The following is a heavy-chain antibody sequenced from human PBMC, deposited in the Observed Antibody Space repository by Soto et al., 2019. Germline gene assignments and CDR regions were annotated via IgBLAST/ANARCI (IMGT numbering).Heavy chain of an antibody. CDR2: IHYSGST. Sequence: SETLSLTCAVYGGSISGYYWSWIRQSPGKGLEWIGYIHYSGSTNYNPSLKSRVTISVDTSKNQLSLKLSSVTAADTAVYYCARGSAAGTKSPFDYWGQGTLVTVS. V-gene: IGHV4-59*01. CDR3: ARGSAAGTKSPFDY. CDR1: GGSISGYY. D-gene: IGHD6-13*01. J-gene: IGHJ4*02.